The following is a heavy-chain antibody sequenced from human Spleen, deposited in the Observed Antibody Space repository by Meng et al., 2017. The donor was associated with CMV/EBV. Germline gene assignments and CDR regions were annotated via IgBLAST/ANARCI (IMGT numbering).Heavy chain of an antibody. D-gene: IGHD5-24*01. V-gene: IGHV1-69*05. Sequence: SGGTFSSYAISWVRQAPGQGLEWMGGIIPIFGTANYAQKFQGRVTITTDESTSTAYMELSSLRSEDTAVYYCARNYPRRDGYNDLDYWGQGTLVTVSS. J-gene: IGHJ4*02. CDR1: GGTFSSYA. CDR3: ARNYPRRDGYNDLDY. CDR2: IIPIFGTA.